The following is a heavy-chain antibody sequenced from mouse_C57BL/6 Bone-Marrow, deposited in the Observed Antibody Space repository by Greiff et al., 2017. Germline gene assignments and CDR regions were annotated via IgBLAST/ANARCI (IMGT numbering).Heavy chain of an antibody. Sequence: VQLQQSGPELVKPGASVKIPCKASGYTFTDYNMDWVKQSHGKSLEWIGDINPNNGGTIYNQKFTGKATLTVDKSSSTAYMELRSLTSEDTAVYYCARMGLRLHWYFDVWGTGTTVTVSS. V-gene: IGHV1-18*01. CDR3: ARMGLRLHWYFDV. CDR2: INPNNGGT. D-gene: IGHD2-2*01. CDR1: GYTFTDYN. J-gene: IGHJ1*03.